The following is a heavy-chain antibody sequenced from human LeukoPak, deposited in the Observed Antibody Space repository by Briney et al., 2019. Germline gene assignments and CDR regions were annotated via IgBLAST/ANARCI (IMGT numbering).Heavy chain of an antibody. CDR2: IRSKANSYAT. CDR3: TRGLYCSSTSCLGY. D-gene: IGHD2-2*01. J-gene: IGHJ4*02. Sequence: GGSLRLSCAASGFTFSGSAMHWVRQASGKGLEWVGGIRSKANSYATAYAASVKGRFTISRDDSKNTAYLQMNSLKTEDTAVYYCTRGLYCSSTSCLGYWGQGTLVTVSS. V-gene: IGHV3-73*01. CDR1: GFTFSGSA.